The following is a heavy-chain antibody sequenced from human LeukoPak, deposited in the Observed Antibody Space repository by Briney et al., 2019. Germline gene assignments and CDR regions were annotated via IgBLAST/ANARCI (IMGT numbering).Heavy chain of an antibody. CDR2: IFYSGST. J-gene: IGHJ3*02. Sequence: SETLSLTCAVYGESFSGYYWGWIRQPPGKGLEWIGNIFYSGSTYYGPSLKSRLTISLDTSRNQFSLKLNSVTAADTAVYYCAKSNGYGLIDIWGQGTMVTVSS. CDR3: AKSNGYGLIDI. CDR1: GESFSGYY. V-gene: IGHV4-34*12. D-gene: IGHD3-10*01.